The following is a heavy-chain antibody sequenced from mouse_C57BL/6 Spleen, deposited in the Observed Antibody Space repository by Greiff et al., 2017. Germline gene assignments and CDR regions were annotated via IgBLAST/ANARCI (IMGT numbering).Heavy chain of an antibody. CDR1: GYTFTSYW. D-gene: IGHD1-1*01. CDR2: IYPGSGST. CDR3: ARTVVAGDYFDY. V-gene: IGHV1-55*01. J-gene: IGHJ2*01. Sequence: QVQLKQPGAELVKPGASVKMSCKASGYTFTSYWITWVKQRPGQGLEWIGDIYPGSGSTNYNEKFKSKATLTVDTSSSTAYMQLSSLTSEDSAVYYCARTVVAGDYFDYWGQGTTLTVSS.